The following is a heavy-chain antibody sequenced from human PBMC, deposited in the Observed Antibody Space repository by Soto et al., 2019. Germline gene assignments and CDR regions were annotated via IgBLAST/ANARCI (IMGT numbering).Heavy chain of an antibody. Sequence: ASVKVSCKASGYTFTGYYMHWVRQAPGQGLEWMGWINPNSGGTNYAQKFQGWVTMTRDTSISTAYMELSRLRSDDTAVYYCERDPSGHAEGIYYFDYWGQGTLVTVSS. CDR2: INPNSGGT. CDR1: GYTFTGYY. CDR3: ERDPSGHAEGIYYFDY. D-gene: IGHD5-12*01. V-gene: IGHV1-2*04. J-gene: IGHJ4*02.